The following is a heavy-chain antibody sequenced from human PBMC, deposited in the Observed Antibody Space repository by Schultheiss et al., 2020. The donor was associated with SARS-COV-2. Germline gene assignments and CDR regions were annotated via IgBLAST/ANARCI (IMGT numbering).Heavy chain of an antibody. D-gene: IGHD2-2*01. CDR1: GGSISSYY. Sequence: SETLSLTCTVSGGSISSYYWSWVRQPPGKGLEWIGEIYHSGSTNYNPSLKSRVTISVDKSKNQFSLELASVTAADTAVYYCARVAISSSFQYQFDSWSQGTLVTVSS. CDR3: ARVAISSSFQYQFDS. V-gene: IGHV4-59*01. J-gene: IGHJ4*02. CDR2: IYHSGST.